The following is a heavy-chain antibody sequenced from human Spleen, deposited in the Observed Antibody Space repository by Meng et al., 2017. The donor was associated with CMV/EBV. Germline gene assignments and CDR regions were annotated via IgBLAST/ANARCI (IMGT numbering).Heavy chain of an antibody. V-gene: IGHV1-69*04. CDR3: ARDRRANYDYYGLDV. Sequence: SVKVSCKASGDTFKSYSITWLRQAPGQGLEWMGRIMPILGIANYAQRLQGRVTITADKSTSTSYMELSSLTSGDTAVYFCARDRRANYDYYGLDVWGQGTTVTVSS. J-gene: IGHJ6*02. CDR1: GDTFKSYS. CDR2: IMPILGIA.